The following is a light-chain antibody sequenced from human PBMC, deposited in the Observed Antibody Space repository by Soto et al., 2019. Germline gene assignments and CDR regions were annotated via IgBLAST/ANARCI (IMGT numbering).Light chain of an antibody. CDR1: QSVSSSF. CDR2: GAS. CDR3: QQYGDSPRP. J-gene: IGKJ1*01. Sequence: NVLSQSPATLSLSPAERATLSCRASQSVSSSFLAWYQQKPGQAPRLLIYGASSRATGIPDRFSGRGSGTDFTLTISGLEPEDFAVYYCQQYGDSPRPFGQGTKAAIK. V-gene: IGKV3-20*01.